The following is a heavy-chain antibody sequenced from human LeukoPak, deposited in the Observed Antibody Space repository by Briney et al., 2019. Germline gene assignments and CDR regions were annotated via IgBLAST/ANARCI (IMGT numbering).Heavy chain of an antibody. V-gene: IGHV1-2*02. CDR1: GYTFTGYY. D-gene: IGHD2-2*02. J-gene: IGHJ6*03. CDR2: INPNSGGT. CDR3: ARDRSQLLYLVDYYYYMDV. Sequence: ASVKVSCKASGYTFTGYYMHWVRQAPGQGLEWMGWINPNSGGTNYAQKFQGRVTMTRDTSISTAYMELSRLRSDDTAVYYCARDRSQLLYLVDYYYYMDVWGKGTTVTVSS.